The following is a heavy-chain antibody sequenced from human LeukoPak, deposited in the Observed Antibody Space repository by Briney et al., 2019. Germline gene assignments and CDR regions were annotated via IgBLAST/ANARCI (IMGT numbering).Heavy chain of an antibody. J-gene: IGHJ4*02. D-gene: IGHD6-13*01. CDR2: INSDGSST. CDR3: ARASFRIAAAGPPGY. Sequence: PGGSLRLSCAASGFTFSSYWMHWVRQAPGKGLVWVSRINSDGSSTSYADSVKGRFTISRDNAKNTLYLQMNSLRAEDTAVYYYARASFRIAAAGPPGYWGQGTLVTVSS. CDR1: GFTFSSYW. V-gene: IGHV3-74*01.